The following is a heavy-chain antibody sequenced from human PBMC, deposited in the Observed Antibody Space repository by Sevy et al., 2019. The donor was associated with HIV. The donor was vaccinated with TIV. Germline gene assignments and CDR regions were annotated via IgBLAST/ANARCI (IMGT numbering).Heavy chain of an antibody. D-gene: IGHD3-22*01. V-gene: IGHV3-48*03. CDR1: GFTFSSYE. Sequence: GGSLRLSCAASGFTFSSYEMNWVRQAPGKGLEGVSYISSSGSLIYYADSVKGRFTISSDNAKNSLYLQMNSLRAEDTAVYYCAGGVVIGTTFDYWGQGTLVTVSS. J-gene: IGHJ4*02. CDR3: AGGVVIGTTFDY. CDR2: ISSSGSLI.